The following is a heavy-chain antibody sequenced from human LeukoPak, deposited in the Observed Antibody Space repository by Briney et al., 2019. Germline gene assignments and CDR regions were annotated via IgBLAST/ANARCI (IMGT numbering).Heavy chain of an antibody. D-gene: IGHD5-24*01. CDR3: ARGSRDGYNLDY. CDR1: GGTFSSYA. V-gene: IGHV1-69*13. Sequence: ASVKVSCKASGGTFSSYAISWVRQAPGQGLEWMEGIIPIFGTANYAQKFQGRVTITADESTSTAYMELSSLRSEDTAVYYCARGSRDGYNLDYWGQGTLVTVSS. J-gene: IGHJ4*02. CDR2: IIPIFGTA.